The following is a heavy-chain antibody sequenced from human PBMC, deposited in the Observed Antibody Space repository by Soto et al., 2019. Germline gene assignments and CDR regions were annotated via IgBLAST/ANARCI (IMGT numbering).Heavy chain of an antibody. CDR3: ARGRYGDY. CDR1: GYTFTSYG. CDR2: ISAHNGNT. D-gene: IGHD1-1*01. V-gene: IGHV1-18*01. Sequence: QVHLVQSGAEVKKPGASVKVSCKASGYTFTSYGITWVRQATGQGLELMGWISAHNGNTDYAQKLQGRVIVTRDTSTSTAYMELRSLRYDDTAVYYCARGRYGDYWGQGALVTVSS. J-gene: IGHJ4*02.